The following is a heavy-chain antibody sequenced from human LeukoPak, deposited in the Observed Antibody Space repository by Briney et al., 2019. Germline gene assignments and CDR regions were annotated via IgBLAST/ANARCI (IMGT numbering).Heavy chain of an antibody. CDR1: GGSISSSSYY. CDR2: IYYSGSN. Sequence: SETLSLTSTVSGGSISSSSYYWGCIRQPPGKGLEWIGSIYYSGSNYYNPSLKSRVTISVDTYKNQFSLKLSYVTASDTAVYYCARRGYYDSSGRHAFDMGGEGTMVTVSS. J-gene: IGHJ3*02. CDR3: ARRGYYDSSGRHAFDM. D-gene: IGHD3-22*01. V-gene: IGHV4-39*01.